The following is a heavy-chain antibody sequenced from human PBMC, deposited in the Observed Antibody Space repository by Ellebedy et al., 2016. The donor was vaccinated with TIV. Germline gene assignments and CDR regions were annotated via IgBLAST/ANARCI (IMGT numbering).Heavy chain of an antibody. V-gene: IGHV3-23*01. J-gene: IGHJ4*02. CDR3: ARDDEYRFDY. D-gene: IGHD2/OR15-2a*01. CDR2: ISGSGDYT. Sequence: PGGSLRLSCAASGFTFSSYAMSWVRQAPGKGLEWVSVISGSGDYTNYADSVKGRFTISRDNSKNTLYLQMNSLRAEDSAVYYCARDDEYRFDYWGQGALVTVSS. CDR1: GFTFSSYA.